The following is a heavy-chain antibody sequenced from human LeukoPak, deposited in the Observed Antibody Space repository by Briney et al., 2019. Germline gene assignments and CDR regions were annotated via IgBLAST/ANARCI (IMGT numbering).Heavy chain of an antibody. V-gene: IGHV4-39*07. J-gene: IGHJ4*02. CDR3: AKNGMDYGDYALSD. CDR2: IYYSGRT. Sequence: SETLSLTCTVSGGSISSSNYYWGWIRQPPGKGLEWVASIYYSGRTNYNPSLKSRVTISVDTPKNQFSLKLSSVTAADTAVYYCAKNGMDYGDYALSDWGQGTLVTVSS. CDR1: GGSISSSNYY. D-gene: IGHD4-17*01.